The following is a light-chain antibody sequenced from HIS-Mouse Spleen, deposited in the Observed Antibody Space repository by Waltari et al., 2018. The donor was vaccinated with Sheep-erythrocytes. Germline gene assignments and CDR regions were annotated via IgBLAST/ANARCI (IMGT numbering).Light chain of an antibody. Sequence: QSALTQPPSASGSPGQSVTISCTGTSSDVGAYNYVSWYQQHPGNAPKLMIYEVSKQPSGVPDRFSGSKSGKTASLTVSGLQAEDEADYYCSSYAGSNNYVFGTGTKVTVL. CDR1: SSDVGAYNY. V-gene: IGLV2-8*01. CDR2: EVS. J-gene: IGLJ1*01. CDR3: SSYAGSNNYV.